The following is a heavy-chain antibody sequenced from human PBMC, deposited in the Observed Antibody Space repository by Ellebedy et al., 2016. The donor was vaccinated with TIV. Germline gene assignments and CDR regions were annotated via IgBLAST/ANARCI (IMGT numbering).Heavy chain of an antibody. CDR1: GYTLTGYF. V-gene: IGHV1-2*02. CDR2: INPNSGGT. J-gene: IGHJ2*01. CDR3: ARSQYGGNSGSWYLDL. Sequence: ASVKVSXXAGGYTLTGYFMHWVRQVPGQGLEWMGWINPNSGGTNYAQKFQGRVTMTRDTSISTAYMELSRLRSDDTAVYYCARSQYGGNSGSWYLDLWGRGTLVTVSS. D-gene: IGHD4-23*01.